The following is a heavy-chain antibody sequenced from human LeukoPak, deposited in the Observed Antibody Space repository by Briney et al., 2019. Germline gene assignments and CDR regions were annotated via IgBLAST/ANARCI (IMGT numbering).Heavy chain of an antibody. D-gene: IGHD3-10*01. J-gene: IGHJ6*03. CDR3: ARAYGEYYYYMDV. Sequence: GGSLRLSCAASGFTFSSYWMHWVRQAPGKGLVWVSRINTDGSSTSYADSVKGRFTISRDNAKNTLYLQMNSLRAEDTAVYYCARAYGEYYYYMDVWGKGTTVTVSS. CDR1: GFTFSSYW. V-gene: IGHV3-74*01. CDR2: INTDGSST.